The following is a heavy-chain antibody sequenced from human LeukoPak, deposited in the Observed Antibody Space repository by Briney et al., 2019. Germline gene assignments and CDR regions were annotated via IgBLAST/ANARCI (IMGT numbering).Heavy chain of an antibody. CDR2: IKQDGSEK. J-gene: IGHJ4*02. V-gene: IGHV3-7*01. CDR1: GGSISSSNR. D-gene: IGHD5-24*01. CDR3: ARDFPLMAFDY. Sequence: PSETLSLTCAVSGGSISSSNRWSWVRQPPGKGLEWMANIKQDGSEKYYVDSVKGRFTISRDNAKNSLYLQMNSLRAEDTAVYYCARDFPLMAFDYWGQGTLVTVSS.